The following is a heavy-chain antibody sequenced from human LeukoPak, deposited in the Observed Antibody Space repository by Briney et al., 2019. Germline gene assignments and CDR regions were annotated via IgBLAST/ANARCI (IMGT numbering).Heavy chain of an antibody. J-gene: IGHJ4*02. V-gene: IGHV1-18*01. D-gene: IGHD3-22*01. CDR1: GGTFSSYG. CDR2: ISAYNGNT. CDR3: ARDKGYYYDSSGYYEN. Sequence: ASVKVSXKASGGTFSSYGISWVRQAPGQGLEWMGWISAYNGNTNYAQKLQGRVTMTTDTSTSTAYMELRSLRSDDTAVYYCARDKGYYYDSSGYYENWGQGTLVTVSS.